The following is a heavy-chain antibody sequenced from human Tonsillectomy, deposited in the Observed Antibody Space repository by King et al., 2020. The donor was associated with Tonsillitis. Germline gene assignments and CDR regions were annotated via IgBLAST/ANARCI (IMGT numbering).Heavy chain of an antibody. Sequence: QLQESGPGLVKPSQTLSLTCTVSGGSISSGTYYWSWIRQPAGKGLEWIGHIYTSGSTNYNPSLKSRVTMSVDTSKNQFSLKLSSVTAADTAVYYCAREEKGLLWDYYYYYYMDVWGKGTTVTVSS. V-gene: IGHV4-61*02. J-gene: IGHJ6*03. CDR2: IYTSGST. CDR1: GGSISSGTYY. D-gene: IGHD2-15*01. CDR3: AREEKGLLWDYYYYYYMDV.